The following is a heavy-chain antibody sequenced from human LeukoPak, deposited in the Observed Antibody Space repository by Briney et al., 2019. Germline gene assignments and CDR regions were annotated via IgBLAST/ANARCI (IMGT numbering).Heavy chain of an antibody. CDR2: VYDSGNT. D-gene: IGHD6-6*01. Sequence: SETLSLTCTVSGAAITSDVWSWIRQPPGKGLEWIGFVYDSGNTKYNPSLRSRVTISLDTSKNQFSLNLTSVTAADTAVYYCARWGSIAVARFDYWGQGTLVTVSS. V-gene: IGHV4-59*01. CDR1: GAAITSDV. CDR3: ARWGSIAVARFDY. J-gene: IGHJ4*02.